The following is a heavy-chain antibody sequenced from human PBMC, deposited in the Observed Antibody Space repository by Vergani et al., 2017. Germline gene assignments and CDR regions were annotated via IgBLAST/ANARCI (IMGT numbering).Heavy chain of an antibody. CDR1: GFTFSSYG. V-gene: IGHV3-30*03. CDR3: ARELGRNWNDVEDAFDI. CDR2: ISYDGSNK. D-gene: IGHD1-1*01. J-gene: IGHJ3*02. Sequence: QVQLVESGGGVVQPGRSLRLSCAASGFTFSSYGMHWVRQAPGKGLEWVAVISYDGSNKYYADSVKGRFTISRDNSKNTLYLQMNSLRAEDTAVYYCARELGRNWNDVEDAFDIWGQGTMVTVSS.